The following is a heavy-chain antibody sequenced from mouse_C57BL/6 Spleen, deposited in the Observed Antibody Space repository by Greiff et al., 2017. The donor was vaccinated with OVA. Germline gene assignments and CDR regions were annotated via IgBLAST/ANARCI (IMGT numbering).Heavy chain of an antibody. V-gene: IGHV1-18*01. Sequence: EVQLQQSGPELVKPGASVKIPCKASGYTFTDYNMDWVKQSHGKSLEWIGDINPNNGGTIYNQKFKGKATLTVDKSSSTAYMELRSLTSEDTAVYYCARKRTLRDYYAMDYWGQGTSVTVSS. CDR2: INPNNGGT. CDR1: GYTFTDYN. J-gene: IGHJ4*01. CDR3: ARKRTLRDYYAMDY.